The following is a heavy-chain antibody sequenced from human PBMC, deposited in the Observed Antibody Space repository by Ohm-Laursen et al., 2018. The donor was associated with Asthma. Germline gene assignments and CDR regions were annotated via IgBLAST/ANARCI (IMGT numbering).Heavy chain of an antibody. D-gene: IGHD2-8*01. CDR1: GGSISSYY. CDR3: ARAPIGVNAFDI. CDR2: IYYSGST. Sequence: SETLSLTCPVSGGSISSYYWSWIRQPPGKGLEWIGYIYYSGSTNYNPSLKSRVTISVDTSKNQFSLKLSSVTAADTAVYYCARAPIGVNAFDIWGQGTMVTVSS. J-gene: IGHJ3*02. V-gene: IGHV4-59*01.